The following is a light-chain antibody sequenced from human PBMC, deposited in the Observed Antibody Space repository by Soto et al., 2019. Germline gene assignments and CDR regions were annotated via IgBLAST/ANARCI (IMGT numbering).Light chain of an antibody. Sequence: VLTQPPSVSGAPGQRVSISCTGSNTNIGAGYDVNWYQQLPGTAPKLLIYANINRPSGVPDRFSGSKSGASAFLVITGLQAEDEADYYCQSYDSSLSAWKVFGGGTKVTVL. CDR2: ANI. V-gene: IGLV1-40*01. CDR1: NTNIGAGYD. J-gene: IGLJ3*02. CDR3: QSYDSSLSAWKV.